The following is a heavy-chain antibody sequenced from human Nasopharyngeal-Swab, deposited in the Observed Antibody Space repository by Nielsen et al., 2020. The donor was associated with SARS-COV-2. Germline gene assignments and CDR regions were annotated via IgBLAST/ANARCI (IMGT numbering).Heavy chain of an antibody. CDR3: ARGGGGGYSYGSYYYYGMDV. Sequence: GESLKISCAASGFTFSSYAMHWVRQAPGKGREWVAVISYDGSNKYYADSVKGRFTISRDNSKNTLYLQMNSLRAEDTAVYYCARGGGGGYSYGSYYYYGMDVWGQGTTVTVSS. CDR1: GFTFSSYA. V-gene: IGHV3-30*04. CDR2: ISYDGSNK. J-gene: IGHJ6*02. D-gene: IGHD5-18*01.